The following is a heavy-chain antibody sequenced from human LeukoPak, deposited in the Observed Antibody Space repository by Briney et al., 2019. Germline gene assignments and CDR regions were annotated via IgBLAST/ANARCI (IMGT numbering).Heavy chain of an antibody. D-gene: IGHD3-10*01. J-gene: IGHJ5*02. CDR1: GYTFTGYY. Sequence: ASVKVSCKASGYTFTGYYMHWVRQAPGQGLEWMGWINPNSGGTNYAQKFQGRVTMTRATSISTAYMELSRLRSDDTAVYYCARALPMVRGVSSWFDPWGQGTLVTVSS. CDR2: INPNSGGT. CDR3: ARALPMVRGVSSWFDP. V-gene: IGHV1-2*02.